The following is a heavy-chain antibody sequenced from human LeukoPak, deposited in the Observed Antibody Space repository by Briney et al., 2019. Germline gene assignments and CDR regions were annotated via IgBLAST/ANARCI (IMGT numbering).Heavy chain of an antibody. D-gene: IGHD3-22*01. J-gene: IGHJ4*02. V-gene: IGHV4-31*03. CDR2: IYYSGST. CDR1: GGSISCGGYY. CDR3: ARARGYYDSSGYDY. Sequence: SQTVSLTCTVSGGSISCGGYYWSWIRQHAGKGLEWIGYIYYSGSTYYNPSLKSRVTISVDTSKNQFSLKLSSVTAADTAVYYCARARGYYDSSGYDYWGQGTLATVSS.